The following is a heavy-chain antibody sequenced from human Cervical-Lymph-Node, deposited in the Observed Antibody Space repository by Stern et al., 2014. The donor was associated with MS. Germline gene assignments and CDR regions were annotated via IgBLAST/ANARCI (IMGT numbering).Heavy chain of an antibody. D-gene: IGHD6-19*01. CDR3: ARTVEQWLVGPFDC. V-gene: IGHV3-11*01. J-gene: IGHJ4*02. CDR2: ITSRGSAI. CDR1: GFTFSDYY. Sequence: VQLEESGGGLVKPGGSLRLSCAASGFTFSDYYMAWIRQAPGKGLEWISYITSRGSAIYYADSVKGRFTISRDNTKNSVSLQMNSLRGDDTAVYYCARTVEQWLVGPFDCWGQGALVTVSS.